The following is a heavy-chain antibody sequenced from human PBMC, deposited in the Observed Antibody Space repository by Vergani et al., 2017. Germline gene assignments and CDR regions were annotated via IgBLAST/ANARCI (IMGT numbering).Heavy chain of an antibody. CDR1: GFTFDDYA. D-gene: IGHD3-16*01. Sequence: EVQLVESGGGLVQPGRSLRLSCAASGFTFDDYAMHWVWQAPGKGLEWVSGIRWNSGSIGYADSVKGRFTISRDNAKNSLYLQMNSLRAEDTALYYCAKDICTRMIDAFDIWGQGTMVTVSS. CDR3: AKDICTRMIDAFDI. CDR2: IRWNSGSI. V-gene: IGHV3-9*01. J-gene: IGHJ3*02.